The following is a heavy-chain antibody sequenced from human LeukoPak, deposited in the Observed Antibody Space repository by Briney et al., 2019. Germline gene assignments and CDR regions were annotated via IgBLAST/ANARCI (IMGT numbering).Heavy chain of an antibody. Sequence: EASVKVSCKASGYTFTGYYMHWVRQAPGQGLEWMGWINPNSGGTNYAQKFQGRVTMTRDTSISTAYMELSRLRSDDTAVYYCASGSRRYCSSTSCYHYYYYYGMDVWGQGTTVTVSS. V-gene: IGHV1-2*02. CDR2: INPNSGGT. D-gene: IGHD2-2*01. CDR1: GYTFTGYY. J-gene: IGHJ6*02. CDR3: ASGSRRYCSSTSCYHYYYYYGMDV.